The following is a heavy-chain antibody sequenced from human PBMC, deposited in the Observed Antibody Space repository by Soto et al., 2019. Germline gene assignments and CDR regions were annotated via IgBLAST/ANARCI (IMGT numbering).Heavy chain of an antibody. Sequence: GGSLRLSCAASGFTFSSYWMHWVRPAPGKGLVWVSRINSVGTSTSYADSVKGRFTISRDNAKNTLYLQMNSLRAEDTAVYYCAKEVGYSSGYDYFDYWGQGTLVTVSS. D-gene: IGHD6-19*01. CDR2: INSVGTST. J-gene: IGHJ4*02. V-gene: IGHV3-74*01. CDR1: GFTFSSYW. CDR3: AKEVGYSSGYDYFDY.